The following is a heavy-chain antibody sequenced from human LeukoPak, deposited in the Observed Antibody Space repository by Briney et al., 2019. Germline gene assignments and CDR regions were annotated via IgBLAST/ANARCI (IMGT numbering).Heavy chain of an antibody. D-gene: IGHD6-13*01. CDR1: GYSISSGYY. V-gene: IGHV4-38-2*02. CDR3: AREGGIVAAGHFDY. Sequence: PSETLSLTCTVSGYSISSGYYWGWIRQPPGKGLEWIGSIYHSGSTYYNPSLKSRVTISVDTSKNQFSLKLSSVTAADTAVYYCAREGGIVAAGHFDYWGQGTLVTVSS. CDR2: IYHSGST. J-gene: IGHJ4*02.